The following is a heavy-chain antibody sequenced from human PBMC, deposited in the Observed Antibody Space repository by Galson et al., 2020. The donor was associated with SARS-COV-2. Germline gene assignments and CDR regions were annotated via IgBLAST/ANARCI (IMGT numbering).Heavy chain of an antibody. D-gene: IGHD4-17*01. CDR3: ARDPPTTVHNYYYYGMDV. CDR1: GFTFSSYG. V-gene: IGHV3-33*01. CDR2: IWYDGSNK. Sequence: GGSLRLSCAASGFTFSSYGMHWVRQAPGKGLEWVAVIWYDGSNKYYADSVKGRFTISRDNSKNTLYLQMNSLRAEDTAVYYCARDPPTTVHNYYYYGMDVWGQGTTVTVSS. J-gene: IGHJ6*02.